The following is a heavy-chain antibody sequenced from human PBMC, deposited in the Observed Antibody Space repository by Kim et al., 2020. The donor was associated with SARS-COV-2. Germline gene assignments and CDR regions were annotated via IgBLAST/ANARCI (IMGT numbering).Heavy chain of an antibody. CDR1: GGSFSGYY. Sequence: SETLSLICAVYGGSFSGYYWSWIRQPPGKGLEWIGEINHSGSTNYNPSLKSRVTISVDTSKNQFSLKLSSVTAADTAVYYCARMRDRRLLWFGEFLPFDYWGQGTLVTVSS. J-gene: IGHJ4*02. D-gene: IGHD3-10*01. CDR2: INHSGST. V-gene: IGHV4-34*01. CDR3: ARMRDRRLLWFGEFLPFDY.